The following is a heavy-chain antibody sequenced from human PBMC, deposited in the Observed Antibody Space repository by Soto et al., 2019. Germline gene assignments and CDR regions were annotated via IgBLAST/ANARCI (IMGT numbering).Heavy chain of an antibody. Sequence: ASVKVSCKASGYTFTSYDINWVRQATGQGLEWMGWMNPNSGNTGYAQKFQGRVTMTRNTSISTAYMELSSLRSEDTAVYYCARDRYSGWYGYFDYWGQGTLVTVSS. V-gene: IGHV1-8*01. CDR1: GYTFTSYD. D-gene: IGHD6-19*01. J-gene: IGHJ4*02. CDR3: ARDRYSGWYGYFDY. CDR2: MNPNSGNT.